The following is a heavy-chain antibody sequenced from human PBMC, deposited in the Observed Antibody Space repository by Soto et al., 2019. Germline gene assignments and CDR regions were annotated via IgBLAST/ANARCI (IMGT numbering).Heavy chain of an antibody. V-gene: IGHV4-39*01. CDR2: IYYSGST. CDR1: GGSISSSSYY. Sequence: SETLSLTCTVSGGSISSSSYYWGWIRQPPGKGLEWIGSIYYSGSTYYNPSLKSRVTISVDTSKNQFSLKLSSVTAADTAVYYCASEDYGDYPRSFDYWGQGTLVTVSS. CDR3: ASEDYGDYPRSFDY. D-gene: IGHD4-17*01. J-gene: IGHJ4*02.